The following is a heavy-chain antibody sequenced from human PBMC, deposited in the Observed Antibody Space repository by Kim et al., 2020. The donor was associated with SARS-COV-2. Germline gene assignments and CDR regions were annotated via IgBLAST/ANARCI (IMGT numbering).Heavy chain of an antibody. Sequence: GGSLRLSCAASGFTFSSYGMHWVRQAPGKGLEWVAVISYDGSNKYYADSVKGRFTISRDNSKNTLYLQMNSLRAEDTAVYYCAKEILITKINKGAFDYWGQGTLVTVSS. V-gene: IGHV3-30*18. J-gene: IGHJ4*02. CDR1: GFTFSSYG. D-gene: IGHD3-3*01. CDR2: ISYDGSNK. CDR3: AKEILITKINKGAFDY.